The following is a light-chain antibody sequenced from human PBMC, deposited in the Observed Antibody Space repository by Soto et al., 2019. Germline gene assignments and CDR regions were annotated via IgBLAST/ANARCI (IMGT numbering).Light chain of an antibody. V-gene: IGKV3-15*01. CDR3: QQHNYWPS. CDR1: QSVSSN. CDR2: GAS. Sequence: EIVMTQSPATLSVSPGERATLSCRASQSVSSNLAWYQQKPGQAPRLLLYGASTRATGIPGRFSGSVSGTDFTLTISSLQSEDFAVYYCQQHNYWPSFGQGTKLEIK. J-gene: IGKJ2*01.